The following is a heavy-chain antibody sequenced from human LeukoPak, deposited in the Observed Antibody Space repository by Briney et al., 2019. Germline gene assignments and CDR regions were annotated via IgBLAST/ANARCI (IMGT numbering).Heavy chain of an antibody. CDR2: IYHSGST. V-gene: IGHV4-30-2*03. CDR1: GGSISSGGYY. CDR3: ARHEITMIVGYFDY. D-gene: IGHD3-22*01. J-gene: IGHJ4*02. Sequence: SETLSLTCTVSGGSISSGGYYWSWIRQPPGKGLEWIGYIYHSGSTYYNPSLKSRVTISVDTSKNQFSLKLSSVTAADTAVYYCARHEITMIVGYFDYWGQGTLVTVSS.